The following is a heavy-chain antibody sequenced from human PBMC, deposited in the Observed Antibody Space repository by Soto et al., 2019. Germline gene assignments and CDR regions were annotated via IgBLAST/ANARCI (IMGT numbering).Heavy chain of an antibody. CDR1: GGTFSSYA. CDR3: ARGSTGVFHDFWSGYPTSYYYYYGMDV. V-gene: IGHV1-69*06. D-gene: IGHD3-3*01. J-gene: IGHJ6*02. Sequence: ASVKSSCKASGGTFSSYAISWVRQAHGQGLEWVGGIIPIFGTANYAQKFQGRVTITADKSTSTAYMELSSLRSEDTAVYYCARGSTGVFHDFWSGYPTSYYYYYGMDVWGQGTTVTVSS. CDR2: IIPIFGTA.